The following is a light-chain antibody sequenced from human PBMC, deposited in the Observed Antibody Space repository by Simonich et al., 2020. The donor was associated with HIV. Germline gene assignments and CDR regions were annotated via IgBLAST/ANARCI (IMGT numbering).Light chain of an antibody. J-gene: IGKJ1*01. CDR3: QQYNNWPRT. CDR1: QSVGSN. CDR2: GAS. Sequence: EIVLTQSPGTLSVSPGERATLSCRASQSVGSNLAWYQQKPGQAPRLLIYGASTRATDIPARFSASGSGTEFTLTISSMQSEDFAVYYCQQYNNWPRTFGQGTKVEIK. V-gene: IGKV3-15*01.